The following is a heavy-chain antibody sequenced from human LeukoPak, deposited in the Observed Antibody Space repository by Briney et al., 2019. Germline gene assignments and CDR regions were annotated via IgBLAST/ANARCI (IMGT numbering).Heavy chain of an antibody. CDR3: ARVDTTTGPPYWFDP. D-gene: IGHD5-18*01. CDR2: IYYSGTT. Sequence: SETLSLTCTVSGGSISSGGYYCSWIRQHPGKGLEWVGYIYYSGTTYYNPSIKSRVTISVDTYKNLFSLKLSSVTAADTAVYYCARVDTTTGPPYWFDPWGQGTLVTVSS. CDR1: GGSISSGGYY. V-gene: IGHV4-31*03. J-gene: IGHJ5*01.